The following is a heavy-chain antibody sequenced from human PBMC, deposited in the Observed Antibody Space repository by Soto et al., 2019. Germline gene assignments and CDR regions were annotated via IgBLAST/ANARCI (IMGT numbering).Heavy chain of an antibody. D-gene: IGHD2-15*01. Sequence: QLQLQESGPGLVKPSETLSLTCTVSGGSISSSSYYWGWIRQPPGKGLEWIGSIYYSGSTYYNPSLKGRVTISVDTSKNPFSLKPSSVTAADTAVYYCARHTPAISISDHWGQGTLVTVSS. CDR1: GGSISSSSYY. J-gene: IGHJ4*02. CDR3: ARHTPAISISDH. V-gene: IGHV4-39*01. CDR2: IYYSGST.